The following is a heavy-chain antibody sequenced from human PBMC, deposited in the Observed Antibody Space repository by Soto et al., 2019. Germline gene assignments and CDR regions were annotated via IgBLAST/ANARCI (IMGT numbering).Heavy chain of an antibody. J-gene: IGHJ4*02. CDR1: GFTFSSYG. D-gene: IGHD2-15*01. CDR3: AKGYGDIVVVVAAHFDY. CDR2: ISYDGSNK. V-gene: IGHV3-30*18. Sequence: PGGSLRLSCAASGFTFSSYGMHWVRQAPGKGLEWVAVISYDGSNKYYADSVKGRFTISRDNSKNTLYLQMNSLRAEDTAVYYCAKGYGDIVVVVAAHFDYWGQGTLVTVSS.